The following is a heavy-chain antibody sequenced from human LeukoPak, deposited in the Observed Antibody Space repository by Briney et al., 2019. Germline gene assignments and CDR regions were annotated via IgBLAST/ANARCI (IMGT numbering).Heavy chain of an antibody. CDR2: IYWDDDK. D-gene: IGHD4-17*01. J-gene: IGHJ4*02. CDR3: AHRLKYGDYIYFDY. V-gene: IGHV2-5*02. CDR1: GFSLSTSGVG. Sequence: SGPTLVKPTQPLTLTRTFSGFSLSTSGVGVGWIRQPPGKALEWLALIYWDDDKRYSPSLKSRLTITKDTSKNQVVLTMTNMDPVDTATYYCAHRLKYGDYIYFDYWGQGTLVTVSS.